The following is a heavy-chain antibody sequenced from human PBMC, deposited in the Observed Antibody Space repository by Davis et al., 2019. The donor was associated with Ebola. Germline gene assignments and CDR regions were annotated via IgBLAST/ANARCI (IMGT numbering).Heavy chain of an antibody. Sequence: GGSLRLSCAASGFTFSSYGMHWVRQAPAKGLEWVAVISYDGSNNYYADSVKGRFTISRDNSKNTLYLQMNSLRAEDTAVYYYAKEEEADASGPLYYYYYGMDVWDQGTTVTVSS. CDR3: AKEEEADASGPLYYYYYGMDV. D-gene: IGHD2-8*01. CDR2: ISYDGSNN. J-gene: IGHJ6*02. CDR1: GFTFSSYG. V-gene: IGHV3-30*18.